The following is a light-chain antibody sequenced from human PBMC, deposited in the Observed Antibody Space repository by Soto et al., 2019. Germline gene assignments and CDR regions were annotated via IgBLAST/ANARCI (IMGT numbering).Light chain of an antibody. V-gene: IGLV2-23*01. CDR2: ETS. J-gene: IGLJ3*02. CDR1: NSDVGYYIL. Sequence: QSALTQPASVSGSPGQSITISCTGTNSDVGYYILVSWYQQCPGKAPKLIIYETSKRPSGVSNRFSGSKSGNTASLTISGLQAEDEADYYCCSFAHRSTLVFGGGTKLTVL. CDR3: CSFAHRSTLV.